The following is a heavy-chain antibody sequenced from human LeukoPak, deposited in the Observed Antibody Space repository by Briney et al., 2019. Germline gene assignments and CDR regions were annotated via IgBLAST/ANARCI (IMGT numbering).Heavy chain of an antibody. J-gene: IGHJ4*02. CDR2: INWNGGST. CDR3: ARSRSMGCSGGSCYFDY. V-gene: IGHV3-20*04. Sequence: GGSLRLSCAASGFTFDDYGMSWVRQAPGKGLEWVSGINWNGGSTGYADPVKGRFTISRDNAKNSLYLQMNSLRAEDTALYYCARSRSMGCSGGSCYFDYWGQGTLVTVSS. CDR1: GFTFDDYG. D-gene: IGHD2-15*01.